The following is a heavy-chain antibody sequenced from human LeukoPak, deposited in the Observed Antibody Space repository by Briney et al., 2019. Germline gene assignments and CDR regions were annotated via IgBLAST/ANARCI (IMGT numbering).Heavy chain of an antibody. CDR3: ARTYSIGVRGYYFDY. Sequence: SETLSLTCTVSGGSISSFYWSWVRQPPGKGLEWIGYISYTGNTYFDSSLKSRGTISVDTSKNQISLTLSSVTATDTAVYYCARTYSIGVRGYYFDYRGQGTLVTVSP. CDR1: GGSISSFY. V-gene: IGHV4-59*01. J-gene: IGHJ4*02. CDR2: ISYTGNT. D-gene: IGHD4-11*01.